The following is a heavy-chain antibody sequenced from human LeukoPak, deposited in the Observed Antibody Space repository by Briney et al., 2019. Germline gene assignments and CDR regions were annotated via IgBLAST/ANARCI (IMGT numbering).Heavy chain of an antibody. J-gene: IGHJ4*02. CDR1: GGTFSSYA. V-gene: IGHV1-69*13. CDR2: IIPIFGTA. Sequence: SVKVSCKASGGTFSSYAISWVRQAPGQGLEWMGGIIPIFGTANYAQKFQGRVTITADESTSTAYMELSSLRSENTAVYYCARSPVPAAAIDYWGQGTLVTVSS. D-gene: IGHD2-2*01. CDR3: ARSPVPAAAIDY.